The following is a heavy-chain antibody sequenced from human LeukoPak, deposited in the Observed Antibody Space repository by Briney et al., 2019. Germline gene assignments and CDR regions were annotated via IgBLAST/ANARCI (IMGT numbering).Heavy chain of an antibody. CDR1: GFTFSSYG. D-gene: IGHD6-6*01. Sequence: GGSLRLSCAASGFTFSSYGMNWVRQAPGKGLEWVAFIRYDGNTKYYADSVKGRFTISRDNSKNTLHLQMNSLRAEDAAVYHCAKSSSENYYYMDVWGKGTTVTVSS. V-gene: IGHV3-30*02. CDR2: IRYDGNTK. J-gene: IGHJ6*03. CDR3: AKSSSENYYYMDV.